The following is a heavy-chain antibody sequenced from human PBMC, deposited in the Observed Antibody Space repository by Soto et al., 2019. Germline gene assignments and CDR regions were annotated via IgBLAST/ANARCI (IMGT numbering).Heavy chain of an antibody. CDR1: GFAVSSNY. V-gene: IGHV3-53*01. Sequence: EVQLVESGGGLIQPGGSLRLSCAASGFAVSSNYMNWVRQAPGKGLEWVSVIYSGGTTYYTDSVKGRFTVSSDNSKNTLYLQINSLRAEAPALYYCARGLRVGAFRYGMYVWCQVPTVTVAS. CDR2: IYSGGTT. J-gene: IGHJ6*02. D-gene: IGHD1-26*01. CDR3: ARGLRVGAFRYGMYV.